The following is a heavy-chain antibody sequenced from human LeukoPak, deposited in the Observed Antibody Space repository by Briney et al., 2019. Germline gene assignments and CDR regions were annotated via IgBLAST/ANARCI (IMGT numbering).Heavy chain of an antibody. CDR2: LSGDGSST. CDR1: GFTFSTYW. V-gene: IGHV3-74*03. CDR3: ARASTTVPNLLDN. D-gene: IGHD4-17*01. Sequence: GGSLRLSCVASGFTFSTYWMHGVRQAPGKGLLWVSRLSGDGSSTKYADSLKGRFTISRDNAKNTLYLQMNSLSAEDTAVYFCARASTTVPNLLDNWGQGTLVTVSS. J-gene: IGHJ4*02.